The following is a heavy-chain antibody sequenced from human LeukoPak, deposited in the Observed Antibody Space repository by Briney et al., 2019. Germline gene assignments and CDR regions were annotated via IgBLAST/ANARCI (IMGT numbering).Heavy chain of an antibody. J-gene: IGHJ4*02. Sequence: NPSETLSLTCTVSGGSISTYYWNWIRQPPGKGLEWIGYIYYSGSTNYNPSLKSRVTISVDTSKNQLSLRLTSVTAADTAAYYCARKGSGWHTLEYWGQGTLVTVSS. CDR2: IYYSGST. CDR3: ARKGSGWHTLEY. V-gene: IGHV4-59*01. CDR1: GGSISTYY. D-gene: IGHD6-19*01.